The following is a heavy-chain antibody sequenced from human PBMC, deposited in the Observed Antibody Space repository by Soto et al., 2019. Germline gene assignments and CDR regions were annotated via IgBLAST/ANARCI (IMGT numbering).Heavy chain of an antibody. Sequence: PSETLSLTCTVFGGSVSSSSYYWGLVRQPPGKGLEWIGSVYYSGSTYYNPSLESRVTISVDKSKNQFSLKLMSLSAADTAVYYCGRLEGLATISYYFDYWGQGALVTVSS. J-gene: IGHJ4*02. CDR1: GGSVSSSSYY. D-gene: IGHD3-9*01. V-gene: IGHV4-39*01. CDR2: VYYSGST. CDR3: GRLEGLATISYYFDY.